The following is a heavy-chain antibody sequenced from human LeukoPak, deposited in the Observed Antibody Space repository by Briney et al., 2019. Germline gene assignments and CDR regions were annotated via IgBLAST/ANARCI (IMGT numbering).Heavy chain of an antibody. V-gene: IGHV3-7*03. CDR2: INQDGGEK. J-gene: IGHJ4*02. CDR3: VRGHLWLEN. D-gene: IGHD3-3*02. CDR1: GLTLSNFW. Sequence: GGSLRLSCVASGLTLSNFWMTWVRQAPGEGLEWVATINQDGGEKYYVDSVKGRFIISRDNAKNSVYLQMDSLRAEETAVYSCVRGHLWLENWGQGTLVTVSS.